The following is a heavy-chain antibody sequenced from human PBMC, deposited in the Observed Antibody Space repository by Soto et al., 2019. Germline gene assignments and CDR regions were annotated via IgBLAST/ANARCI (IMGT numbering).Heavy chain of an antibody. CDR2: INHSGST. Sequence: QVQLQQWGAGLLKPSETLSLTCAVYGGSFSGYYWSWIRQPPGKGLEWIGEINHSGSTNYNPSLKSRVTISVDTSKNQFSLKLSSVPAADTAVYYCALRPYYYDSSGYYWTIDYWGQGTLVTVSS. CDR3: ALRPYYYDSSGYYWTIDY. V-gene: IGHV4-34*01. CDR1: GGSFSGYY. J-gene: IGHJ4*02. D-gene: IGHD3-22*01.